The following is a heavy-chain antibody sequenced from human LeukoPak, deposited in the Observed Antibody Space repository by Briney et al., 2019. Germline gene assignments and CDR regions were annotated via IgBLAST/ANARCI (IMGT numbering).Heavy chain of an antibody. CDR1: GFTFSSYW. J-gene: IGHJ4*02. D-gene: IGHD6-13*01. V-gene: IGHV3-74*01. CDR3: ARKGVAAGTYAY. Sequence: PGGSLRLSCAASGFTFSSYWMHSVRQDLGRGLVWVSRINSAGSSTNYADSVKGRFTISRDNAKNTLYLQMNSLRAEDTAVYYCARKGVAAGTYAYWGQGTLVTVSS. CDR2: INSAGSST.